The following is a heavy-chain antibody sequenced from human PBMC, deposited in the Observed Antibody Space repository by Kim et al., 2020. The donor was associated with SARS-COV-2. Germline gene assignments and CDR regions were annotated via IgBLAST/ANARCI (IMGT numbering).Heavy chain of an antibody. CDR2: T. D-gene: IGHD5-12*01. V-gene: IGHV5-51*01. CDR3: ARRVDPSGLDY. Sequence: TRYSPSFQGQVTISADKSISTAYLQWSSLKASDTAMYYCARRVDPSGLDYWGQGTLVTVSS. J-gene: IGHJ4*02.